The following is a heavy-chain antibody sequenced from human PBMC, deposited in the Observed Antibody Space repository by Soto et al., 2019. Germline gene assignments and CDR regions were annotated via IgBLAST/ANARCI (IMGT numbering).Heavy chain of an antibody. CDR3: AARPLRFLEWLWAGDAFDI. D-gene: IGHD3-3*01. V-gene: IGHV3-7*01. CDR1: GFTFSSYW. J-gene: IGHJ3*02. CDR2: IKQDGSEK. Sequence: PGGSLRLSCAASGFTFSSYWMSWVRQAPGKGLEWVANIKQDGSEKYYVDSVKGRFTISRDNAKNSLYLQMNSLRAEDTAVYYCAARPLRFLEWLWAGDAFDIWGQGTMVTVSS.